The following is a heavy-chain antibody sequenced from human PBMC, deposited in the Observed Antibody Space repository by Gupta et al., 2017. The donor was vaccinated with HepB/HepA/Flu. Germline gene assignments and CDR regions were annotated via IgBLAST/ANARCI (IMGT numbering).Heavy chain of an antibody. V-gene: IGHV6-1*01. D-gene: IGHD3-10*01. CDR3: AREGTGLSD. J-gene: IGHJ4*02. CDR1: GDSVTRNRAG. CDR2: TYYRSKWYN. Sequence: QVQLQQSGPGLVKPSQTLSLTCAISGDSVTRNRAGWHWIRQSPSRGLEWLGRTYYRSKWYNDNAVSVKSRITISADTSKNQFSLQVNSVTPEDAAVYFCAREGTGLSDWGQGTLVTVSS.